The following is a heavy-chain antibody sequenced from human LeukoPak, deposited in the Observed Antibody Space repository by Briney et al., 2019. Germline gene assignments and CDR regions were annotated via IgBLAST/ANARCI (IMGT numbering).Heavy chain of an antibody. D-gene: IGHD3-22*01. Sequence: SETLSLTCTVSGYSISSGYYWGWIRQPPGKGLEWIGSIYHSGSTYYNSSLKSRVTISVDTSKNQFSLKLSSVTAADTAVYYCAREKRDYYDSSGYYLSWFDPWGQGTLVTVSS. J-gene: IGHJ5*02. CDR3: AREKRDYYDSSGYYLSWFDP. CDR2: IYHSGST. CDR1: GYSISSGYY. V-gene: IGHV4-38-2*02.